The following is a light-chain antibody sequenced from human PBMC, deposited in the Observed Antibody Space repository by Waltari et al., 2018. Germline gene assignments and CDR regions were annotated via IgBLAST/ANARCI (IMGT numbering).Light chain of an antibody. CDR2: YAS. CDR3: LQSSSLPIT. J-gene: IGKJ5*01. Sequence: TCRASKSIGTSLHWYQQKPDPSPKLLIKYASQSISGVPSRFSGSGSETEFTLTINSLEAEDVATYYCLQSSSLPITFGQGTRLEI. V-gene: IGKV6-21*02. CDR1: KSIGTS.